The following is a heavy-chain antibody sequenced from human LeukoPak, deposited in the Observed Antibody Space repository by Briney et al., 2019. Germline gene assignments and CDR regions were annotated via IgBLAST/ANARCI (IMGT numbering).Heavy chain of an antibody. CDR2: ISSSGTYI. V-gene: IGHV3-21*01. D-gene: IGHD1-26*01. CDR1: GFTFSSYG. J-gene: IGHJ4*02. CDR3: ARGGTGEVPFDY. Sequence: GGSLRLSCAASGFTFSSYGMHWVRQAPGKGLEWVSSISSSGTYIYYADSVKGRFTISRDNAKNSLYLQMNSLRAEDTAVYYCARGGTGEVPFDYWGQGTLVTVSS.